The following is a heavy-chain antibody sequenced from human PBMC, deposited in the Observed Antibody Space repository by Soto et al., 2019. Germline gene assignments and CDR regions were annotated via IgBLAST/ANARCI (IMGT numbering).Heavy chain of an antibody. CDR3: AKDPSGPEPDYVMDV. V-gene: IGHV3-30*18. J-gene: IGHJ6*02. CDR2: ISYDGSNK. CDR1: GFTFSSYG. Sequence: PGGSLRLSCAASGFTFSSYGMHWVRQAPGKGLEWVAVISYDGSNKYYADSVKGRFTISRDNSKNTLYLQMNSLRAEDTAVYNCAKDPSGPEPDYVMDVWGQGTTVTVSS. D-gene: IGHD3-3*01.